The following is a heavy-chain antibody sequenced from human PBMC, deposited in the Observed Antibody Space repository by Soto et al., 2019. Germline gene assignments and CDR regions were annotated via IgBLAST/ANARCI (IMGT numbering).Heavy chain of an antibody. CDR3: AKDRGDSGYDTLGYYGMDV. CDR2: ISYDGSNK. CDR1: GFTFSSYG. D-gene: IGHD5-12*01. Sequence: HPGGSLRLSCAASGFTFSSYGMHWVRQAPGKGLEWVAVISYDGSNKYYADSVKGRFTISRDNSKNTLYLQMNSLRAEDTAVYYCAKDRGDSGYDTLGYYGMDVWGQGTTVTVSS. J-gene: IGHJ6*02. V-gene: IGHV3-30*18.